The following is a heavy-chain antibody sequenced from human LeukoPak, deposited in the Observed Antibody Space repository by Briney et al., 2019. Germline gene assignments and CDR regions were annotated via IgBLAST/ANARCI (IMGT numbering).Heavy chain of an antibody. Sequence: GGSLRLSCAASGFTFSDYYMSWIRQAPGKGLEWVSYINSSGSTIYYADSVKGRFTISRDNAKNSLYLQMNSLRAEDTAVYYCARNTVAGYTRYYYGMDVWGQGTTVTVSS. CDR3: ARNTVAGYTRYYYGMDV. V-gene: IGHV3-11*01. CDR2: INSSGSTI. J-gene: IGHJ6*02. D-gene: IGHD6-19*01. CDR1: GFTFSDYY.